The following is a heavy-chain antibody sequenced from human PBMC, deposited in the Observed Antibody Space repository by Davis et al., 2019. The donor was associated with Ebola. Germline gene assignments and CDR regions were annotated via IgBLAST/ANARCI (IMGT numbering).Heavy chain of an antibody. CDR2: INPNSGGT. D-gene: IGHD2-15*01. CDR3: ARLGYCSGGSCYYFDY. V-gene: IGHV1-2*06. Sequence: AASVKVSCKASGYTFTGYYMHWVRQAPGQGLEWMGRINPNSGGTNYAQKFQGRVTMTRDTSISTAYMELSRLRSDDTAVYYCARLGYCSGGSCYYFDYWGQGTLVTVSS. CDR1: GYTFTGYY. J-gene: IGHJ4*02.